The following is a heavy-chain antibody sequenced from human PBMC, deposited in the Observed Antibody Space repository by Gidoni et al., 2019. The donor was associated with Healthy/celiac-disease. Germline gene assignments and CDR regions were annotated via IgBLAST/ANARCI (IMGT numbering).Heavy chain of an antibody. CDR1: GYTFTSYY. D-gene: IGHD6-13*01. CDR2: INPSGGRK. V-gene: IGHV1-46*01. Sequence: QVHLVHPWSEFNKPGASVTVSCKASGYTFTSYYMHWLRQAPGQGLECIGIINPSGGRKSYEQKFQGRVTMTRDTSTSTVYMELSSLRSEETAGYYCARYRGSGTFYYYYGMEVWGQGTTVTVS. J-gene: IGHJ6*02. CDR3: ARYRGSGTFYYYYGMEV.